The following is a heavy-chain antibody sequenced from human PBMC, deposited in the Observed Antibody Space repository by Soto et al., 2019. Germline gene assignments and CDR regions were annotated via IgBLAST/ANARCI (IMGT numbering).Heavy chain of an antibody. Sequence: GESLKISCKGSGYSFTSYWIGWVRQMPGKGLEWIGIIYPGDSDTRYSPSFQGQVTISADKSISTAYLQWSSLKASDTAMYYCARLAGTGNYYYYGMDVWGQGTTVTVS. V-gene: IGHV5-51*01. CDR2: IYPGDSDT. CDR3: ARLAGTGNYYYYGMDV. D-gene: IGHD6-19*01. J-gene: IGHJ6*02. CDR1: GYSFTSYW.